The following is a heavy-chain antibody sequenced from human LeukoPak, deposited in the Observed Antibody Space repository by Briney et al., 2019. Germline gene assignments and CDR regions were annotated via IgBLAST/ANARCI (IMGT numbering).Heavy chain of an antibody. D-gene: IGHD2-2*01. CDR3: AKGTPGTSYFLPIDY. J-gene: IGHJ4*02. CDR2: IRYDGSNK. CDR1: GFTFSSYG. V-gene: IGHV3-30*02. Sequence: GGSLRLSCAASGFTFSSYGMHWVRQAPGKGLEWVAFIRYDGSNKYYADSVKGRFTISRDNSKNTLYLQINSLRAEDTAVYYCAKGTPGTSYFLPIDYWGQGTLVTVSS.